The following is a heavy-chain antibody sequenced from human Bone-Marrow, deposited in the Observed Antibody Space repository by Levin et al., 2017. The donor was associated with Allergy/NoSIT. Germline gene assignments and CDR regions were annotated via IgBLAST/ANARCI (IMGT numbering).Heavy chain of an antibody. D-gene: IGHD3-3*01. Sequence: PGGSLRLSCAASGFTVSSNYMSWVHQAPGKGLEWVSVIYSGGSTYYADSVKGRFTISRDNSKNTLYLQMNSLRAEDTAVYYCARDLGDYDFWSRGAFDSWGQGTMVTVSS. CDR2: IYSGGST. CDR3: ARDLGDYDFWSRGAFDS. CDR1: GFTVSSNY. J-gene: IGHJ3*02. V-gene: IGHV3-66*01.